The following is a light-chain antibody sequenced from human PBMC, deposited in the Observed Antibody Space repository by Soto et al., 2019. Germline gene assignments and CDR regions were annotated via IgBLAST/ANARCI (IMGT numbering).Light chain of an antibody. J-gene: IGKJ1*01. Sequence: AIQMTQSPSSLSASVGDRVTITCRASQNISNDLGWYQQKPGKAPKLLIYAASHLESGVPSRFSGSGGSGTDFTLTISSLQPEDFATYYCLQDYNYPRTFGQGTKVEIK. CDR3: LQDYNYPRT. CDR1: QNISND. V-gene: IGKV1-6*01. CDR2: AAS.